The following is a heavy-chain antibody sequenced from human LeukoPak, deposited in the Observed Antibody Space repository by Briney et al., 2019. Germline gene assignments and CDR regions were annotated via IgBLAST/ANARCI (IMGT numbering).Heavy chain of an antibody. CDR2: IYYSGST. D-gene: IGHD6-19*01. CDR1: AGSISTYC. CDR3: ARDRVGIAVAGLDAFDI. V-gene: IGHV4-59*12. Sequence: SETLSLTGTVSAGSISTYCWSWIRQPPGKGLEWIGYIYYSGSTKYNPSLKSRVTISVDTSKNQFSLKLSSVTAADTAVYYCARDRVGIAVAGLDAFDIWGQGTMVTVSS. J-gene: IGHJ3*02.